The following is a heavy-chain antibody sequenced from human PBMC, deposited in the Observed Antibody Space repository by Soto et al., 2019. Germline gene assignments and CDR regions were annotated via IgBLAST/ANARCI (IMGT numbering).Heavy chain of an antibody. D-gene: IGHD3-16*02. CDR3: ARHYTITFGGVIVKGDAFDI. CDR2: IIPIFGTA. J-gene: IGHJ3*02. V-gene: IGHV1-69*13. CDR1: GGTFSSYA. Sequence: ASVKVSCKASGGTFSSYAISWVRQAPGQGLEWMGGIIPIFGTANYAQKFQGRVTITADESTSTAYMELSSLRSEDTAVYYCARHYTITFGGVIVKGDAFDIWGQGTMVTVSS.